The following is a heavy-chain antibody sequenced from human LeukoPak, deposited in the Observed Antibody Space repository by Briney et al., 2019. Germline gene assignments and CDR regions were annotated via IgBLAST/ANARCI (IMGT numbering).Heavy chain of an antibody. V-gene: IGHV3-23*01. CDR2: ISDTGGAT. CDR3: AKGGGSTFEN. CDR1: GFTFSNYA. Sequence: PGGSLRLSCAASGFTFSNYAMSWVRQAPGKGLEWVSSISDTGGATYYAESVKGRFTISRDNARNTFYLQLTSPRDEDTALYYCAKGGGSTFENWGQGILVTVSS. J-gene: IGHJ4*02. D-gene: IGHD2-15*01.